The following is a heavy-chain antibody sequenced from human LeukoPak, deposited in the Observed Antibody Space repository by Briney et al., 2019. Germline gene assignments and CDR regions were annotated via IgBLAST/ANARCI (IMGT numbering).Heavy chain of an antibody. D-gene: IGHD6-19*01. CDR1: GGTISNYY. Sequence: PSETLSLTCTVSGGTISNYYWSWIRQPPGKGLEWIGYIYNSGSTNYNPSVKSRVTISVDTSKKQFSLKLSSVTAADTAIYYCAKDGVWQSYYFDYWGQGTLVTVSS. V-gene: IGHV4-59*01. CDR2: IYNSGST. J-gene: IGHJ4*02. CDR3: AKDGVWQSYYFDY.